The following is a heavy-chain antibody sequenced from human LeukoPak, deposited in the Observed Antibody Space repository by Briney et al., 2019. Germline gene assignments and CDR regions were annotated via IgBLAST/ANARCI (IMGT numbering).Heavy chain of an antibody. Sequence: GGSLRLSCAASGFTFSSYVMHWVRQAPGKGLEWVAVIWYDGSNKYYADSVKGRFTISRDNSKSTLYLQMNSLRAEDTAVYYCARDGISSSWYIDLFYPWGQGTLVTVSS. D-gene: IGHD6-13*01. CDR2: IWYDGSNK. J-gene: IGHJ5*02. CDR3: ARDGISSSWYIDLFYP. CDR1: GFTFSSYV. V-gene: IGHV3-33*01.